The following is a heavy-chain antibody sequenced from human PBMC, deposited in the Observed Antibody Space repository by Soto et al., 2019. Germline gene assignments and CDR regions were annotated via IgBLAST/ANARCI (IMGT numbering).Heavy chain of an antibody. CDR2: INHSGST. J-gene: IGHJ5*02. CDR3: ARAGLWLGRHWFDP. Sequence: SDTLSLTCAVQGGSFSGYYWSWLRQPPGKGLEWIGEINHSGSTNYNPSLKSRVTISVDTSKNQFSLKLSSVTAADTAVYYCARAGLWLGRHWFDPWGQGTLVTVSS. V-gene: IGHV4-34*01. CDR1: GGSFSGYY. D-gene: IGHD5-18*01.